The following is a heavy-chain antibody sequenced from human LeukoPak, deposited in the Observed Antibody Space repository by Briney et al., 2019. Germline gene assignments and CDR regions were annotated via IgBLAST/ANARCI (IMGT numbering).Heavy chain of an antibody. CDR1: GGSISSYY. Sequence: TSETLSLTCTVSGGSISSYYWSWIRQPPGKGLEWIGYIYYSGSTNYNPSLKSRVTISVDTSKNQFSLKLSSVTAADTAVYYCARGTQTKDIVVVPAVKDYFDYWGQGTLVTVSS. D-gene: IGHD2-2*01. J-gene: IGHJ4*02. CDR2: IYYSGST. V-gene: IGHV4-59*12. CDR3: ARGTQTKDIVVVPAVKDYFDY.